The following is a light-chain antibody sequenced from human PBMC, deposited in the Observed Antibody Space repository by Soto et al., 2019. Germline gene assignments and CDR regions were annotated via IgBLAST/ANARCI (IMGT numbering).Light chain of an antibody. CDR3: QQFKSGTWT. Sequence: DIQLTQSPSFLSASVGDRVTITCRASQNIERWLAWYQQKPGKAPKLLLYDVSSLESGVPSRFSGSGSATEFILTINGLQPDDFATYFCQQFKSGTWTFGQGTKVDI. J-gene: IGKJ1*01. CDR2: DVS. V-gene: IGKV1-5*01. CDR1: QNIERW.